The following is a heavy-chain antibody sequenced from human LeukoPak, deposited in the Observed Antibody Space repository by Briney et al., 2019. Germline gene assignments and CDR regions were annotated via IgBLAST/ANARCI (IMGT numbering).Heavy chain of an antibody. CDR2: ISGSGGST. J-gene: IGHJ4*02. V-gene: IGHV3-23*01. Sequence: GGSLRLSCAASGFTFSSCAMSWVRQAPGKGLEWVSAISGSGGSTYYADSVKGRFTISRDNSKNTLYLQMNSLRAEDTAVYYCAKDYYDSSGYPFDYWAREPWSPSPQ. D-gene: IGHD3-22*01. CDR3: AKDYYDSSGYPFDY. CDR1: GFTFSSCA.